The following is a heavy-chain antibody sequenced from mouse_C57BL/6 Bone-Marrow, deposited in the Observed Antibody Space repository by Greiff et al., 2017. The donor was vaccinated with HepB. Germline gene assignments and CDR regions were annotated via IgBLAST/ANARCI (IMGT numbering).Heavy chain of an antibody. J-gene: IGHJ3*01. D-gene: IGHD3-1*01. CDR3: ARRGLLFAY. V-gene: IGHV3-6*01. CDR1: GYSITSGYY. Sequence: EVKLMESGPGLVKPSQSLSLTCSVTGYSITSGYYWNWIRQFPGNKLEWMGYISYDGSNNYNPSLKNRISITRDTSKNQFFLKLNSVTTEDTATYYCARRGLLFAYWGQGTLVTVSA. CDR2: ISYDGSN.